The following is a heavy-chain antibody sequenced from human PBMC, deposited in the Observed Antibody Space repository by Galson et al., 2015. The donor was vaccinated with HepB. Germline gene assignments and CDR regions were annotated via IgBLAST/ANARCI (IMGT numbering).Heavy chain of an antibody. D-gene: IGHD3-10*01. V-gene: IGHV3-30-3*01. J-gene: IGHJ6*02. CDR2: ISYDGSNK. CDR3: ARGDCGSGSYSYYYGVDV. CDR1: GFTFSNYA. Sequence: SLRLSCAASGFTFSNYAIHWVRQAPGKGLEWVAVISYDGSNKYYADSVKGRFTISRDNSKNTLFLQMNSLRAEDTAVYYCARGDCGSGSYSYYYGVDVWGQGTTVTVSS.